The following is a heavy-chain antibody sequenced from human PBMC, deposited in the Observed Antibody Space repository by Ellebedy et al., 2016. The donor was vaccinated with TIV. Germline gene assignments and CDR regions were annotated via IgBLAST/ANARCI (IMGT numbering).Heavy chain of an antibody. V-gene: IGHV4-31*03. CDR3: ARGIEQWLTY. J-gene: IGHJ4*02. CDR2: IYSGGST. Sequence: SETLSLXXTVSGASISSGPYYWNWIRQHPEKGLEWIGYIYSGGSTYYSPSLKSRVTISLDTSKNQFSLKLTSVTAADTAVYYCARGIEQWLTYWGQGTLVTVSS. CDR1: GASISSGPYY. D-gene: IGHD6-19*01.